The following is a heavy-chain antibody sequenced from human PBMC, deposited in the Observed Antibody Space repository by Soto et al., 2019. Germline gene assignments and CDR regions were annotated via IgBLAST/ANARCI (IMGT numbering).Heavy chain of an antibody. D-gene: IGHD2-2*01. CDR1: GYTCASYG. CDR3: ASARLDCRMTRCYGC. CDR2: ISGYTGDT. J-gene: IGHJ4*02. Sequence: QVQLVQSGAEVKKPGASGKVSCKASGYTCASYGISWVRQATGQGLEWVAWISGYTGDTHYAQKLQDRVTLTTDTSTHIVYVDLCSVASAGTAVYYCASARLDCRMTRCYGCWGEGALVTGSS. V-gene: IGHV1-18*01.